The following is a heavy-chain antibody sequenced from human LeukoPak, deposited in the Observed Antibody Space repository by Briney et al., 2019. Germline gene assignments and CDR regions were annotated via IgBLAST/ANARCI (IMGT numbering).Heavy chain of an antibody. D-gene: IGHD3-22*01. CDR3: ARFTTTYYFDH. J-gene: IGHJ4*02. CDR1: GFTFSHYT. CDR2: ISSGSTYI. Sequence: GGSLRLSCVASGFTFSHYTMNWVRQAPGKGLEWVSSISSGSTYIYYSDSVKGRFTISRDNAKNSLFLQMNRLRAEDTAVYYCARFTTTYYFDHWGQGTLSPSPQ. V-gene: IGHV3-21*01.